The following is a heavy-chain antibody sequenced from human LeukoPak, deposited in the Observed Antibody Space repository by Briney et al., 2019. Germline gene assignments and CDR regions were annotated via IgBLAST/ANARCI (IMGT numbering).Heavy chain of an antibody. Sequence: SETLSLTCAVYGGSFSGYYWSWIRQPPGQGLEWIGEINHSGSTNYNPSLKSRVTISVDTSKNQFSLKLSSVTAADTAVYYCARGVTLVVAVYYYYMDVWGKGTTVTVSS. V-gene: IGHV4-34*01. CDR3: ARGVTLVVAVYYYYMDV. J-gene: IGHJ6*03. D-gene: IGHD2-15*01. CDR1: GGSFSGYY. CDR2: INHSGST.